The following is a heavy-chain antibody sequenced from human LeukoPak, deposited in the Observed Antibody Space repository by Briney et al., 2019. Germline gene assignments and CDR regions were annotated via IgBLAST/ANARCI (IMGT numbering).Heavy chain of an antibody. CDR3: AKVRSENNYYFDY. V-gene: IGHV3-23*01. Sequence: GGSLRLSCAASGFTFSSSAMSWVRQVPGKGLEWVSGMSASGSHTHSADFVKGRFTISRDNFKNTLYLQMNGLRVEDTAVYYCAKVRSENNYYFDYWGQGTLVTVSS. D-gene: IGHD1/OR15-1a*01. CDR1: GFTFSSSA. J-gene: IGHJ4*02. CDR2: MSASGSHT.